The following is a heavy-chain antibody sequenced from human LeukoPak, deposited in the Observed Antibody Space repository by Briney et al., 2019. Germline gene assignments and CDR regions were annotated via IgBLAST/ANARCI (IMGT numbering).Heavy chain of an antibody. CDR2: IYYSGST. J-gene: IGHJ3*02. CDR1: GGSISSSSYC. D-gene: IGHD4-17*01. V-gene: IGHV4-39*07. CDR3: ARDSPRYATVTTRAFDI. Sequence: SETLSLTCTVSGGSISSSSYCWGWIRQPPGKGLEWIGSIYYSGSTYYNPSLKSRVTISVDTSKNQFSLKLSSVTAADTAVYYCARDSPRYATVTTRAFDIWGQGTMVTVSS.